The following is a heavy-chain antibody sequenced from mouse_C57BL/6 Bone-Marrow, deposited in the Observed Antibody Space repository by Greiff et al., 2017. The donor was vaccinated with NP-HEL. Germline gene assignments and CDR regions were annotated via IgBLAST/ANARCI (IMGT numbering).Heavy chain of an antibody. D-gene: IGHD2-3*01. Sequence: QVQLQQPGAELVKPGASVKLSCKASGYTFTSYWMHWVKQRPGRGLEWIGRIDPNGGGTNYNEKFKSKATLTVDKPSSTAYMQLSSLTSEDSAVYYGARGDGDGYPVWFAYWGQGTLVTVSA. CDR3: ARGDGDGYPVWFAY. CDR2: IDPNGGGT. J-gene: IGHJ3*01. CDR1: GYTFTSYW. V-gene: IGHV1-72*01.